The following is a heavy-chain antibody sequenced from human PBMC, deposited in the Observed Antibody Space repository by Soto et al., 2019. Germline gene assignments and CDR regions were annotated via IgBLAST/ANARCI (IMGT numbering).Heavy chain of an antibody. Sequence: QVQLVQSGVEVKKPGASVKVSCKAMGYTFTNYGLSWVRQAPGEGLEWLGWISAYNGHTKYAQKVQGRVTLTTDTSASTAYLELRSLTSDDTAVYYCVRGDGGYFDQWGQGTLVLVSS. D-gene: IGHD3-16*01. CDR3: VRGDGGYFDQ. J-gene: IGHJ4*02. CDR1: GYTFTNYG. CDR2: ISAYNGHT. V-gene: IGHV1-18*01.